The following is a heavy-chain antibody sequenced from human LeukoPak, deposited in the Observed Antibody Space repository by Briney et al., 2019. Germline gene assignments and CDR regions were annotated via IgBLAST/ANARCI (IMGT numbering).Heavy chain of an antibody. CDR1: GGAISSGGYY. CDR2: IFYSGST. J-gene: IGHJ4*02. CDR3: ARTYCSSTSCYRGEKNLYYFDY. Sequence: SETLSLTCTVSGGAISSGGYYWSWIRRHPGKGLEWIGSIFYSGSTYYNPSLKSRVTISVDTSKNQFSLKLSSVTAADTAVYYCARTYCSSTSCYRGEKNLYYFDYWGQGTLVTVSS. D-gene: IGHD2-2*02. V-gene: IGHV4-31*03.